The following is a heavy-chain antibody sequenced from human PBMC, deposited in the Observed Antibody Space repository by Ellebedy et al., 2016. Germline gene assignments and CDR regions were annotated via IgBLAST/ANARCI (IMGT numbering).Heavy chain of an antibody. J-gene: IGHJ4*02. CDR2: IHPDGREE. V-gene: IGHV3-7*01. D-gene: IGHD6-19*01. CDR3: TKVGNGWSSDS. CDR1: GFRFGEYW. Sequence: GESLKISXAASGFRFGEYWMTWVRQPPGKGLEWVANIHPDGREENYLDSVKGRFTISKDNANNSLYLQMSSLRAEDTAVYYCTKVGNGWSSDSWGQGTLVTVSS.